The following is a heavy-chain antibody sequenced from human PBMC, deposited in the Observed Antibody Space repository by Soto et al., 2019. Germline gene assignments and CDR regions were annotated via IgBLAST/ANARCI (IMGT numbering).Heavy chain of an antibody. CDR3: ARGKRMQQWPDAFDI. CDR1: GFTFSSYA. D-gene: IGHD6-19*01. V-gene: IGHV3-30-3*01. Sequence: PGGSLRLSCAASGFTFSSYAVHWVRQAPGKGLEWVAVISYDGSNKYYADSVKGRFTISRDNSKNTLYLQMNSLRAEDTAVYYYARGKRMQQWPDAFDIWGQGTMVTVSS. J-gene: IGHJ3*02. CDR2: ISYDGSNK.